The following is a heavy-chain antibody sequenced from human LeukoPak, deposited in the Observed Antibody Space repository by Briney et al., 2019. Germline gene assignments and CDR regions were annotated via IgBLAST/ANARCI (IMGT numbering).Heavy chain of an antibody. CDR3: ARGPYDDSGFSDY. V-gene: IGHV1-2*02. CDR2: INLNTGGT. Sequence: ASVKVSCKASGYRFTNYYMHWVRQAPGQGLEWMRLINLNTGGTKFAQKFQGRVTMTRDTSISTAYMELSRLTSDDTAVYHCARGPYDDSGFSDYWGQGTLVTVSS. CDR1: GYRFTNYY. D-gene: IGHD3-22*01. J-gene: IGHJ4*02.